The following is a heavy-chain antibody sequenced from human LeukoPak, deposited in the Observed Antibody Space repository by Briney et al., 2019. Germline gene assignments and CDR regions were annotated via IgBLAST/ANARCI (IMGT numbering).Heavy chain of an antibody. CDR1: GGTLTSCA. V-gene: IGHV1-69*04. J-gene: IGHJ5*02. CDR2: IIPNLSIA. Sequence: SLKVSCKDTGGTLTSCAISWARQAPGNGLEWIGRIIPNLSIANYAQKFQGRVTITADKSTSTAYMELSSLRSEDTAVYYCAREARRRIVVVVAADNWFDPWGQGTLVTVSS. D-gene: IGHD2-15*01. CDR3: AREARRRIVVVVAADNWFDP.